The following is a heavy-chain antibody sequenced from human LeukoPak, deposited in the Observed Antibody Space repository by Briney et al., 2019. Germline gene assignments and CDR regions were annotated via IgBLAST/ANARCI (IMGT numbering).Heavy chain of an antibody. CDR1: GFILSSNY. J-gene: IGHJ6*02. Sequence: PGGSLRLSCAASGFILSSNYMSWARQAPGKGLEWVSVIYSGGSTYYADSVKGRFTVSRDNSKNSLYLQMNSLRAEDTAVYYCARVAINYYYGMDVWGQGTTVTVSS. CDR2: IYSGGST. CDR3: ARVAINYYYGMDV. V-gene: IGHV3-53*01.